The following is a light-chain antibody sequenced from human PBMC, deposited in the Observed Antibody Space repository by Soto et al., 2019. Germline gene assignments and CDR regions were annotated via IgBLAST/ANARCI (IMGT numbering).Light chain of an antibody. J-gene: IGKJ1*01. Sequence: EIVMTQSPATLSVSPGERATLSCRASQSVSSNLAWYQQKPGQAPRLLIYGASTRATGIPARFSGGGSGTEFTLAISSLQSEDFALYYCQQYNNWPRTFGQGTKVEI. CDR1: QSVSSN. CDR3: QQYNNWPRT. CDR2: GAS. V-gene: IGKV3-15*01.